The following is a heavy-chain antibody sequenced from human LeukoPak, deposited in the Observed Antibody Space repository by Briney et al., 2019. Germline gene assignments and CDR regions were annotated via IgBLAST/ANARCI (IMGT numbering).Heavy chain of an antibody. D-gene: IGHD6-13*01. CDR3: ARGWGGSSWPFDY. J-gene: IGHJ4*02. V-gene: IGHV3-30-3*01. CDR1: GFTFNTFA. Sequence: PGGSLRLSCVGSGFTFNTFAMHWVRQAPGKGLEWVAFISYNVSYNDYADFAKGRFTISRDNSKNTLYLQMNSLTPEDAAVYYCARGWGGSSWPFDYWGQGTLVTVSS. CDR2: ISYNVSYN.